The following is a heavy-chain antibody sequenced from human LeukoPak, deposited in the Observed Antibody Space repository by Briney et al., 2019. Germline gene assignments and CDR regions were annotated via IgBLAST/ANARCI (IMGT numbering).Heavy chain of an antibody. CDR3: AKDGYGQYYFDY. Sequence: GRSLRLSCAASGFTFTSYGMHWVRQAPGKGLEWVAVISYDGSNKYYADSVKGRFTISRDNSKNTLYLQMNSLRAEDTAVYYCAKDGYGQYYFDYWGQGTLVTVSS. V-gene: IGHV3-30*18. CDR2: ISYDGSNK. CDR1: GFTFTSYG. J-gene: IGHJ4*02. D-gene: IGHD5-18*01.